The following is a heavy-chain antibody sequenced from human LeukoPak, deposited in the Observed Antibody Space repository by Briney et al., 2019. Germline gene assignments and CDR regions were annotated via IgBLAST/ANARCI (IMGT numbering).Heavy chain of an antibody. D-gene: IGHD3-10*01. CDR1: GFTFSSYS. Sequence: GGSLRLSCAASGFTFSSYSMNWVRQAPGKGLEWVSSISSSSSYIYYADSVKGRFTISRDNAKNSLYLQMNSLRAEDTAVYYCARDQAHRYYGSGSYYQDYWGQGTLVTVSS. CDR2: ISSSSSYI. V-gene: IGHV3-21*01. CDR3: ARDQAHRYYGSGSYYQDY. J-gene: IGHJ4*02.